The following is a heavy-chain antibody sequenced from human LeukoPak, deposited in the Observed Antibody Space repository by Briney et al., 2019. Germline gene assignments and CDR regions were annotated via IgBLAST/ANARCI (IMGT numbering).Heavy chain of an antibody. Sequence: ASVKVFCKASGGTFSSYAISWVRQAPGQGLEWMGGIIPIFGTTNYAQKFQGRVTISADESTSTAHMELSSLRSEDTAVYYCANGRYYYDSSGYWGDYWGQGTLVTVSS. CDR2: IIPIFGTT. J-gene: IGHJ4*02. V-gene: IGHV1-69*13. CDR1: GGTFSSYA. CDR3: ANGRYYYDSSGYWGDY. D-gene: IGHD3-22*01.